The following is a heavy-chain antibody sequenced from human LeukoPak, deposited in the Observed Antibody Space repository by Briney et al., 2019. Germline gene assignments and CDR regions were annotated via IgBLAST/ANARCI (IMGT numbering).Heavy chain of an antibody. CDR1: GGSFSGYY. D-gene: IGHD5-24*01. V-gene: IGHV4-34*01. CDR2: ISYSGST. J-gene: IGHJ4*02. Sequence: SETLSLTCAVYGGSFSGYYWSWIRQPPGKGLEWIGSISYSGSTYYNPSLKSRVTISVDTSKNQFSLKLSSVTAADTAVYYCARLLVVATIYFDYWGQGTLVTVSS. CDR3: ARLLVVATIYFDY.